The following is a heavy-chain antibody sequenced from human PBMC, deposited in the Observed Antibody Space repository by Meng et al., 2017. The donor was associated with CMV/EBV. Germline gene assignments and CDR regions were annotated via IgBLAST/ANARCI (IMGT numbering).Heavy chain of an antibody. CDR1: GGTFRSNS. J-gene: IGHJ4*02. CDR3: ARDPNSSSS. V-gene: IGHV1-69*01. Sequence: GAEWRQAGACEKVSLNACGGTFRSNSISWVRQAPGQGLWWMGVIIPIFGKENYAQKIQGRVTITADESTSTAYMELSSLRSEDTAVYYCARDPNSSSSWGQGTLVTVSS. D-gene: IGHD6-6*01. CDR2: IIPIFGKE.